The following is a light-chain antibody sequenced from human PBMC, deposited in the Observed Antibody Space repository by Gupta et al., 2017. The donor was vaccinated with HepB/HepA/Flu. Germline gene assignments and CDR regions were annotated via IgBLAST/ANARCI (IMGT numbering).Light chain of an antibody. V-gene: IGLV2-11*01. Sequence: QSALTQPRSVSGSPGQSVTISCTGSSSDVGGYNDVSWYQQHPGKAPKLLIYTVTKRPSGVPDRFSGSKSGNTASLTISGLQAEDEADYYCCSFAGSYFFVFGSGTKVTVL. J-gene: IGLJ1*01. CDR2: TVT. CDR3: CSFAGSYFFV. CDR1: SSDVGGYND.